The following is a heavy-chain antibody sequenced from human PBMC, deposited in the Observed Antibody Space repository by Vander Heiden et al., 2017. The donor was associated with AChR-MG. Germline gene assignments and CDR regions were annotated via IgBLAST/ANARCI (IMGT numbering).Heavy chain of an antibody. D-gene: IGHD3-9*01. CDR1: GYTFTGYY. CDR3: ARNGYFDWLYDAFDI. J-gene: IGHJ3*02. CDR2: INPNSGGT. V-gene: IGHV1-2*06. Sequence: QVQLVQSGAEVKKPGASVKVSCKASGYTFTGYYMHWGRQAPGQGLEWMGRINPNSGGTNYAQKFQGRVTMTRDTSISTAYMELSRLRSDDTAVYYCARNGYFDWLYDAFDIWGQGTMVTVSS.